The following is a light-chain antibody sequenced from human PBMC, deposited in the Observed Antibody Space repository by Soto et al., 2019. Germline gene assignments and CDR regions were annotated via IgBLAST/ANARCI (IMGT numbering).Light chain of an antibody. Sequence: DIQMTQSPSTLSAGVGDRVTITCRASQRISTYLNWYQQKPGKAPTLLIHAASSLQSGVPSRFSGGGSGTDFTLTINTLQPEDFATYFCQQCYSSPRTFGKGTKVEIK. CDR2: AAS. J-gene: IGKJ1*01. V-gene: IGKV1-39*01. CDR1: QRISTY. CDR3: QQCYSSPRT.